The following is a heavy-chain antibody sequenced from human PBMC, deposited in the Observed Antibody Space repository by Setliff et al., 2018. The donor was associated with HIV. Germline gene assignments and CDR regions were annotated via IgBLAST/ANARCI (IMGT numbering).Heavy chain of an antibody. Sequence: SCKASGYTFTSYYMHWVRQAPGKGLEWVSIIYSDDYTYYADSIKGRFTISRDSSKNTLYLQMTSLRAEDTAVYYCARRAYCSSTTCFDFWGQGTLVTVSS. D-gene: IGHD2-2*01. CDR1: GYTFTSYY. J-gene: IGHJ4*02. CDR3: ARRAYCSSTTCFDF. V-gene: IGHV3-66*04. CDR2: IYSDDYT.